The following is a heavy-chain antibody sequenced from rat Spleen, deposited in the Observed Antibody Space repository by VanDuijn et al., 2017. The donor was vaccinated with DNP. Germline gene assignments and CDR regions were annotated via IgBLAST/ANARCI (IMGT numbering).Heavy chain of an antibody. J-gene: IGHJ2*01. CDR2: VFYDGRGT. CDR1: GFIFSDYA. Sequence: EVQLVESGGGLVQPGKSLKLSCAASGFIFSDYAMAWVRRSPQRGLEWVTTVFYDGRGTNYRDSVKGRFTISRDDAKNTHYLQMDSLRSEDTATYYCASWAPIAPISTSNYWGQGVMVTVSS. V-gene: IGHV5-17*01. CDR3: ASWAPIAPISTSNY. D-gene: IGHD1-2*01.